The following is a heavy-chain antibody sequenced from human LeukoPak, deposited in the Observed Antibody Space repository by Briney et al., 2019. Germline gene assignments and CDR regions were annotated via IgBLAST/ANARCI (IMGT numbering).Heavy chain of an antibody. Sequence: GGSLRLSCAASGFTFDDYTMHWVRQAPGKGLEWVSLISWDGGSTYYADSVKGRFTISRDNSKNSLYLQMSSLRTEDTALYYCAKDGGSGGYYYYYYYMDVWGKGTTVTVSS. CDR3: AKDGGSGGYYYYYYYMDV. CDR2: ISWDGGST. J-gene: IGHJ6*03. CDR1: GFTFDDYT. D-gene: IGHD3-10*01. V-gene: IGHV3-43*01.